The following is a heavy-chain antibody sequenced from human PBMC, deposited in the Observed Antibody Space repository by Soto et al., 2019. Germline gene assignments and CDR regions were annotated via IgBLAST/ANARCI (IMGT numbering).Heavy chain of an antibody. V-gene: IGHV4-39*02. J-gene: IGHJ4*01. Sequence: SETLSLTCTVSGGSISSSSYYWGWIRQPPGKGLEWIGSIYYSGSTYYNPSLKSRVTISVDTSKNQFSLKLSSVTAADTAVYYCARERNSYDSSGLLRGYFFDYWGQGTLVTVSS. CDR2: IYYSGST. CDR3: ARERNSYDSSGLLRGYFFDY. D-gene: IGHD3-22*01. CDR1: GGSISSSSYY.